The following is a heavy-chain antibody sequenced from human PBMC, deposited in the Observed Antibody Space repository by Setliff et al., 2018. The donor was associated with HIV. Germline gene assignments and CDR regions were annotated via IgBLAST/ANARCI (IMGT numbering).Heavy chain of an antibody. J-gene: IGHJ2*01. Sequence: RASVKVSCKASGGTFSSYAISWVRQAPGQGLEWMGGIIPILGIANYAQKFQGRVTITADKSTSTAYMELSSLRSEDTAVYYCARGVRPSYGSGSYYWYFDLWGRGTLVTVSS. CDR2: IIPILGIA. CDR1: GGTFSSYA. D-gene: IGHD3-10*01. V-gene: IGHV1-69*10. CDR3: ARGVRPSYGSGSYYWYFDL.